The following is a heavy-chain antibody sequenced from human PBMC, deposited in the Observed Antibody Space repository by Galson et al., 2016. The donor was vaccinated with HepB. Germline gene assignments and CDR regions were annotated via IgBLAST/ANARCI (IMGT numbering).Heavy chain of an antibody. D-gene: IGHD5-12*01. CDR3: ARGHIVATVDYYYYGRDV. CDR1: GVTFSTSA. V-gene: IGHV1-3*01. J-gene: IGHJ6*02. Sequence: SVKVSCKASGVTFSTSAVQWVRQARGQHLEWIGWIVAGNGDTKYSQKLQGRGTITWDTSANTAYMELSSLRSEDTAVYYCARGHIVATVDYYYYGRDVWGQGTTVTVSS. CDR2: IVAGNGDT.